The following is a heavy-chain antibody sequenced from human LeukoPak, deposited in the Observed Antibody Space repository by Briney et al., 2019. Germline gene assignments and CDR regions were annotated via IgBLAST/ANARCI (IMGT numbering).Heavy chain of an antibody. D-gene: IGHD3-22*01. J-gene: IGHJ4*02. V-gene: IGHV1-69*05. CDR2: IIPIFGTA. CDR1: GGTFSSYA. CDR3: ARHTYYYDSSGYYCAGSYYFDY. Sequence: SVKVSCKASGGTFSSYAISWVRQAPGQGLEWMGGIIPIFGTANYAQKFQGRVTITTDESTSTAYMELSSLRSEDTAVYYCARHTYYYDSSGYYCAGSYYFDYWGQGTLVTVSS.